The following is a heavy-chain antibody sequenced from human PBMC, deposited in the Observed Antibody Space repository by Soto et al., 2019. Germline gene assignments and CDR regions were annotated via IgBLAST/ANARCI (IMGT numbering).Heavy chain of an antibody. Sequence: GGSLRLSCAASGFTFSSYSMNWVRQAPGKGLEWVSYISSSSSTIYYADSVKGRFTISRDNAKNSLYLQMNSLRAEDTAVYYCARDQVTPDRRIAARPGYYYYMDVWGKGTTVTVSS. CDR1: GFTFSSYS. V-gene: IGHV3-48*01. D-gene: IGHD6-6*01. J-gene: IGHJ6*03. CDR2: ISSSSSTI. CDR3: ARDQVTPDRRIAARPGYYYYMDV.